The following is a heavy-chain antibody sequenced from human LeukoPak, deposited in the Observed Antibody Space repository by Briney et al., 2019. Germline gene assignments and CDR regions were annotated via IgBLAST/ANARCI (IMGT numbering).Heavy chain of an antibody. Sequence: ASVKVSCKASGYTFTGYYMHWVRQAPGQGLEWMGWINTYSGSTNYAQKLQGRVTMTTDTSTSTAYMELRSLRSDDTAVYYCARSLDASWLQCPEFWGQGTLVTVSP. CDR3: ARSLDASWLQCPEF. CDR2: INTYSGST. D-gene: IGHD5-24*01. CDR1: GYTFTGYY. V-gene: IGHV1-18*04. J-gene: IGHJ4*02.